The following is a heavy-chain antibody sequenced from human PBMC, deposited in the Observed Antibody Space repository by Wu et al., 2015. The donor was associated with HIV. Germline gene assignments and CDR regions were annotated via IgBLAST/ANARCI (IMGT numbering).Heavy chain of an antibody. V-gene: IGHV1-24*01. CDR2: FDPEDGES. D-gene: IGHD1-1*01. J-gene: IGHJ3*01. Sequence: QVQLVQSGAEVKKPGASVKVSCKASGFSLTEVSMHWVRQAPGKGLEWMGGFDPEDGESFYAQKFQDTVTMTEDTLTDTAYMELSGLRSEDTAVYYCATLIRYNLNDKADAFDFWATGQWSPSLQ. CDR3: ATLIRYNLNDKADAFDF. CDR1: GFSLTEVS.